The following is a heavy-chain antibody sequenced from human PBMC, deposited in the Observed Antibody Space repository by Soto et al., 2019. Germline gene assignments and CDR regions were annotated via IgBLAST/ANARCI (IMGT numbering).Heavy chain of an antibody. Sequence: SETLSLTCTVSGGSISSYYWSWIRQPPGKGLEWIGYIYYSGSTSYNPSLKSRVTISVDTSKNQFSLKLSSVTAADTAVYYCARVRDFWSGYYFDYWGQGTLVTVSS. CDR2: IYYSGST. J-gene: IGHJ4*02. CDR1: GGSISSYY. CDR3: ARVRDFWSGYYFDY. D-gene: IGHD3-3*01. V-gene: IGHV4-59*01.